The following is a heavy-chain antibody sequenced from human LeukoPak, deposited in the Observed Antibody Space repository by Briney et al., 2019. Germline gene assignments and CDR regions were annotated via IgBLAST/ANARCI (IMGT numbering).Heavy chain of an antibody. D-gene: IGHD2-2*01. J-gene: IGHJ6*02. CDR3: ARANSVVVPAAMQPDYYYYCGMDV. Sequence: ASETLSLTCTVSGGSISSGGYYWSWIRQHPGKGLEWIGYIYYSGSTCYNPSLKSRVTISVDTSKNQFSLKLSSVTAADTAVYYCARANSVVVPAAMQPDYYYYCGMDVWGQGTTVTVSS. V-gene: IGHV4-31*03. CDR1: GGSISSGGYY. CDR2: IYYSGST.